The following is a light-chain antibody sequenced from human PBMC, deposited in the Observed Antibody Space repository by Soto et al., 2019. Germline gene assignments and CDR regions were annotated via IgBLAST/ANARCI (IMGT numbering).Light chain of an antibody. V-gene: IGKV1-5*03. CDR2: KAS. Sequence: DIQMTQSPSTLSASLGDRVTITCRAGQTISSWLAWYQQKPGKAPKLLIYKASTLKSGVPSRFSGSGSGTEFTLTISSLQHDDFATYYCQHYSSYSEAFGQGTKVDI. CDR3: QHYSSYSEA. J-gene: IGKJ1*01. CDR1: QTISSW.